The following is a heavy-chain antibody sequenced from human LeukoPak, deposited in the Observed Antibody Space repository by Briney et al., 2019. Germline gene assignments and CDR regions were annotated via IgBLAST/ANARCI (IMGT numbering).Heavy chain of an antibody. D-gene: IGHD3-3*01. CDR2: IFPSDSDT. CDR3: AGGLRPMRYFEY. V-gene: IGHV5-51*01. J-gene: IGHJ4*02. CDR1: GYSFTSYW. Sequence: GESLKISCQGSGYSFTSYWIGWVRQMPGKGLEWMGIIFPSDSDTRYSPSFQGQVTISADKSISTAYLQWSSLKASDTAMYFCAGGLRPMRYFEYWGQGTLVTVSS.